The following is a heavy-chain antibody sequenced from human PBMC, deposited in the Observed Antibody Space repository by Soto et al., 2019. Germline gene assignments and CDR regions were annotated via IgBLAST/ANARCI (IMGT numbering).Heavy chain of an antibody. CDR1: GFTFSSYA. CDR2: ISGSGGST. D-gene: IGHD6-19*01. V-gene: IGHV3-23*01. J-gene: IGHJ4*02. Sequence: GVSLRLSCAASGFTFSSYAMNWVRQAPGKGLEWVSGISGSGGSTYYADSVKGRFTISRDNSKNTLYLQMNSLRAEDTAVYYCAISPRPSSRWYFDYWGQGTPVIVSS. CDR3: AISPRPSSRWYFDY.